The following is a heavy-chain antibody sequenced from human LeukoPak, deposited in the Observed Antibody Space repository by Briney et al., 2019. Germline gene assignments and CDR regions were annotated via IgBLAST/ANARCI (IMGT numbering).Heavy chain of an antibody. CDR3: ARTYDFWSGFSPYYFDY. CDR2: IKQDGSEK. CDR1: GFTFSRYW. Sequence: PVGSLRLSCVVSGFTFSRYWMTWVRQAPGKGLEWGANIKQDGSEKNYVDSVKGRFTISRDSAKNSLYLQMNSLRAEDTSVYYCARTYDFWSGFSPYYFDYWGQGILFTVSS. V-gene: IGHV3-7*01. J-gene: IGHJ4*01. D-gene: IGHD3-3*01.